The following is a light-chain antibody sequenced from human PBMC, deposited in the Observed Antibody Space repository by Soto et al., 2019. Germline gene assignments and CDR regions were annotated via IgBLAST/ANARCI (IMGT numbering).Light chain of an antibody. Sequence: DIQMTQSPSTVSASVGDGVTITCRASQSISTWLAWYQQKPGKAPNLLIYDASTLESGGPSGFSGSGSGTEFTLTISSLQPDDSATYYCQQYNSYPYTFGQGTQREIK. CDR1: QSISTW. CDR3: QQYNSYPYT. J-gene: IGKJ2*01. V-gene: IGKV1-5*01. CDR2: DAS.